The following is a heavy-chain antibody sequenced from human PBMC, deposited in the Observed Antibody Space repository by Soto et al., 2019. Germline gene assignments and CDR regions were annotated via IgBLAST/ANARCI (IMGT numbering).Heavy chain of an antibody. J-gene: IGHJ4*02. CDR1: GSTFGIYA. CDR2: ISGSGGSI. CDR3: ARVAPEYSSTPRRFDF. D-gene: IGHD6-13*01. V-gene: IGHV3-23*01. Sequence: SGGSLRLSCAASGSTFGIYAMSWVRQAPGKGLEWVSSISGSGGSIYYAHSVKGRFTISRDKTKNTLDLQMNSLRAEDTAVYHCARVAPEYSSTPRRFDFWGQGTLVTVSS.